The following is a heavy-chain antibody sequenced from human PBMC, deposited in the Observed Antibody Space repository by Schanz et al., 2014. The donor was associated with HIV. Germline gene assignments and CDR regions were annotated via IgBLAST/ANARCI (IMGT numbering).Heavy chain of an antibody. CDR1: GYTFTSYG. CDR3: AREYSTWDRHFDY. V-gene: IGHV1-18*01. Sequence: QVQLVQSGAEMKKPGASVKVSCKASGYTFTSYGITWVRQAPGQGLEWMGWISAYNGDTNYAQKFQRRITLTTDSPTNTAYLELRSLTSDDTAVYYCAREYSTWDRHFDYWGQGTLVTVSP. CDR2: ISAYNGDT. J-gene: IGHJ4*02. D-gene: IGHD5-18*01.